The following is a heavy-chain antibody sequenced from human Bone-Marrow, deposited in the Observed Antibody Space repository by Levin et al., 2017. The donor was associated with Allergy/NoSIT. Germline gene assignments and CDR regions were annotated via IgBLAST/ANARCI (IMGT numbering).Heavy chain of an antibody. J-gene: IGHJ5*02. CDR2: INTNTGNP. V-gene: IGHV7-4-1*01. D-gene: IGHD5-18*01. CDR3: ARERYYVDTAMVNWFDP. CDR1: GYTFTSYA. Sequence: VASVKVSCKASGYTFTSYAMNWVRQAPGQGLEWMGWINTNTGNPTYAQGFTGRFVFSLDTSVSTAYLQICSLKAEDTAVYYCARERYYVDTAMVNWFDPWGQGTLVTVSS.